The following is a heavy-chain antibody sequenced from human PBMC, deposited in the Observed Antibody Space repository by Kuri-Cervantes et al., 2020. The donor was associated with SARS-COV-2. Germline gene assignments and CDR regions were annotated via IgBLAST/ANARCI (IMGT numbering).Heavy chain of an antibody. Sequence: GGSLRLSCAASGFTFSSYRMNWVRQAPGKGLEWVAVISYDGSNKYYADSVKGRFTISRDNSKNTLYLQMNSLRAEDTAVYYCAKDRNTAMAYFDYWGQGTLVTVSS. J-gene: IGHJ4*02. CDR3: AKDRNTAMAYFDY. CDR2: ISYDGSNK. D-gene: IGHD5-18*01. CDR1: GFTFSSYR. V-gene: IGHV3-30*18.